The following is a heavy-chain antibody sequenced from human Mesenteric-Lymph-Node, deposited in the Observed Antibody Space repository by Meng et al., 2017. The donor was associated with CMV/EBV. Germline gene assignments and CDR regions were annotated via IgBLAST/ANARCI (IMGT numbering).Heavy chain of an antibody. CDR3: ARDTCRTTSCFDS. V-gene: IGHV3-21*06. J-gene: IGHJ4*02. CDR1: GFSFSSST. CDR2: ISASSAFI. D-gene: IGHD2-2*01. Sequence: GESLKISCAASGFSFSSSTMAWVRQAPGKGLEWVSLISASSAFIHYADSVRGRFTISRDNAKSLLYLQINSLRAGDSALYYCARDTCRTTSCFDSWGQGTLVTVSS.